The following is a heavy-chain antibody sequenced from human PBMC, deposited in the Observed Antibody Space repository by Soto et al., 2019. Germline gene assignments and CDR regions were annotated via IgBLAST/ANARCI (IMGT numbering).Heavy chain of an antibody. Sequence: EVQLVETGGGLIQPGGSLRLSCAASGFTVSNTYMTWVRQPPGKGLECVSVIYTAGGTNYADSVKGRFIISRDNSKNTLYLQMNSLRAEDSAVYYCARALPVAKGGFDPWCHGTLVTVSS. J-gene: IGHJ5*02. CDR2: IYTAGGT. D-gene: IGHD2-2*01. CDR1: GFTVSNTY. CDR3: ARALPVAKGGFDP. V-gene: IGHV3-53*02.